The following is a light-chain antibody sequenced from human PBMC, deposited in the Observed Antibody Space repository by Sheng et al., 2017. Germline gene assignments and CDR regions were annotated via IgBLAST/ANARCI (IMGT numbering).Light chain of an antibody. CDR2: DAS. CDR1: QNIDTF. CDR3: HQRSTWPLLT. V-gene: IGKV3-11*01. J-gene: IGKJ4*01. Sequence: EIVLTQSPITLSLSPGQRATLSCRASQNIDTFLAWYQQKPGQAPRLLVYDASNGATGIPARFSGSGSGTDFTLTISSLEPEDFAVYYCHQRSTWPLLTFGGGTKVEIK.